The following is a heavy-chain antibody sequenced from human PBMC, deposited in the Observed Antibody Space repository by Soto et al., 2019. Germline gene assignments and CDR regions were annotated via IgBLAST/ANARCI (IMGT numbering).Heavy chain of an antibody. Sequence: EVQLVESGGGLVQPGRSLRLSCAASGFTFDDYAMHWVRQAPGKGLEWVSGISGNSGSIGYADSVKGRFTISRDNAKNALYLQMNSLRAEDTALYYCAKDMSGAVAGKVHAPDYWGQGTLVTVSS. J-gene: IGHJ4*02. CDR2: ISGNSGSI. CDR1: GFTFDDYA. CDR3: AKDMSGAVAGKVHAPDY. D-gene: IGHD6-19*01. V-gene: IGHV3-9*01.